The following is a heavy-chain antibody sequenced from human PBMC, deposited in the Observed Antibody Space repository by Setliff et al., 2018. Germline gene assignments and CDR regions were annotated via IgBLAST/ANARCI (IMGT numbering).Heavy chain of an antibody. CDR2: IDHSGST. D-gene: IGHD3-22*01. J-gene: IGHJ6*03. V-gene: IGHV4-38-2*02. CDR3: AREAGYYDSSGPVGVPYYYYMDV. CDR1: GYSISSGYY. Sequence: SETLSLTCAVSGYSISSGYYWGWIRQPPGKGLEWIGSIDHSGSTHYNPSLKSRVTISVDTSKNQLSLKLNSVTAADTAVYYCAREAGYYDSSGPVGVPYYYYMDVWGKGTTVTVSS.